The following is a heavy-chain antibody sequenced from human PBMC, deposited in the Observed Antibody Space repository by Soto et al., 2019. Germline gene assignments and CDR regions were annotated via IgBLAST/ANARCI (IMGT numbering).Heavy chain of an antibody. J-gene: IGHJ4*02. D-gene: IGHD1-26*01. Sequence: VQLVESGGGLVQPGGSLRLSCAAYGFTFSNYDMHWVRQAPEKGLEYISAINDNGGYTYYANSVKGRFTISRDNSKNTLYLQMGSLRLDDMAVYYCARAQRSGNYDYWGQGTLVTVSS. CDR1: GFTFSNYD. V-gene: IGHV3-64*01. CDR2: INDNGGYT. CDR3: ARAQRSGNYDY.